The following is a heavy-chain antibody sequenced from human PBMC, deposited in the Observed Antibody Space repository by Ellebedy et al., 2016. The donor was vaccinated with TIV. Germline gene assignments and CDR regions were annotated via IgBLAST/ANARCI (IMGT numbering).Heavy chain of an antibody. J-gene: IGHJ3*02. V-gene: IGHV3-23*01. CDR2: VSGSGDRT. CDR3: GGRWI. CDR1: GFTLSSNW. Sequence: GGSLRLSCAASGFTLSSNWMTWVRQAPGRGLEWVSGVSGSGDRTHSADSVKGRFTISRDNSKNILYLQMNTLRAEDTAVYYCGGRWIWGQGTMVTVSS. D-gene: IGHD4-23*01.